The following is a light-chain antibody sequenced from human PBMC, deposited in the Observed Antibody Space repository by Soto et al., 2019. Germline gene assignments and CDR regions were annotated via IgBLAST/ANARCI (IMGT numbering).Light chain of an antibody. Sequence: DIQMTQSPSILSASVGDRVTITCRASQSIRSWLAWYQQKPGKAPQLLIYDASNLESGVPSRFSGSGSGTEFTLTISSLQPDDFATYYCQQYDSFSKTFGRGTKVEVK. CDR2: DAS. V-gene: IGKV1-5*01. J-gene: IGKJ1*01. CDR3: QQYDSFSKT. CDR1: QSIRSW.